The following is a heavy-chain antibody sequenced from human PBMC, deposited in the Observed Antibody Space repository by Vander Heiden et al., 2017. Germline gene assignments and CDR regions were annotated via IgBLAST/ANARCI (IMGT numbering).Heavy chain of an antibody. CDR1: GFTLCSHA. J-gene: IGHJ6*02. D-gene: IGHD6-13*01. CDR2: ISGSGGST. Sequence: EVQLLESGGGLVQPGGSLRLPCAASGFTLCSHAMGWVRLEPGKGLGWCSAISGSGGSTYYADSVKGRFTISRDNSRNTLYLQMNSLRAEDTAVYYCAKGLQQQLVQYYYYYGMDVWGQGTTVTVSS. V-gene: IGHV3-23*01. CDR3: AKGLQQQLVQYYYYYGMDV.